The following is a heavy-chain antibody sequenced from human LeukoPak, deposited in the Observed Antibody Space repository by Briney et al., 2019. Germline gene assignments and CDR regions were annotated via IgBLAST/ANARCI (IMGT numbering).Heavy chain of an antibody. CDR1: GFTFSSYS. CDR2: ISSSSSYI. J-gene: IGHJ6*03. Sequence: GGSLRLSCAASGFTFSSYSMNWVRQAPGKGLEWVSSISSSSSYIYYADSVKGRFTISRDNAKNSLYLQMNSLRAEDTAVYYCARDRYYDFWSGPNYYYYYMDVWGKGTTVTVSS. CDR3: ARDRYYDFWSGPNYYYYYMDV. D-gene: IGHD3-3*01. V-gene: IGHV3-21*01.